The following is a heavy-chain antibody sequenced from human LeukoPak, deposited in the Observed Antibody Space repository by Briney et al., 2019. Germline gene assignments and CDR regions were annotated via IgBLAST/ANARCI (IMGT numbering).Heavy chain of an antibody. CDR2: IYWDDDK. D-gene: IGHD3/OR15-3a*01. J-gene: IGHJ3*02. CDR1: GFSLSTRGVG. CDR3: AHIGQGYVSFDI. Sequence: ESGPTLVNATQTLTLTCTFSGFSLSTRGVGVGWIRQPPGKALDCLALIYWDDDKHYSPSLKTRLTITKDTSKNQVVLTMTNIDPVDTATYYCAHIGQGYVSFDIWGQGTMVTVSS. V-gene: IGHV2-5*02.